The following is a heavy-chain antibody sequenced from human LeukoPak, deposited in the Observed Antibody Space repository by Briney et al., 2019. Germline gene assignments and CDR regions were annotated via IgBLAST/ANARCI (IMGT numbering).Heavy chain of an antibody. CDR3: ARKYPDHWFDP. V-gene: IGHV4-30-4*01. Sequence: SETLSLTCTVSGGSISSGNFYWSWIRQPPGKGLEWIGYIFYLGSTYYNLSLKSRITMSVDTSKNQFSLILRSVTAADTAVYYCARKYPDHWFDPWGQGTLVTVSS. CDR1: GGSISSGNFY. CDR2: IFYLGST. D-gene: IGHD6-6*01. J-gene: IGHJ5*02.